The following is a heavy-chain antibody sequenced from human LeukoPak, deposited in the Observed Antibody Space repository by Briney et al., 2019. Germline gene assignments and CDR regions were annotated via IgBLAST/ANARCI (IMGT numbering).Heavy chain of an antibody. CDR1: GFTFSSYS. J-gene: IGHJ4*02. CDR2: ISSSSSYI. Sequence: GGSLRLSCAASGFTFSSYSMNWVRQAPGKGLEWVSSISSSSSYIYYADSVKGRFTISRDNAKNSLYLQMDSLRAEDTAVYYCARVDPRAAFDYWGQGTLVTVSS. CDR3: ARVDPRAAFDY. V-gene: IGHV3-21*01. D-gene: IGHD2-15*01.